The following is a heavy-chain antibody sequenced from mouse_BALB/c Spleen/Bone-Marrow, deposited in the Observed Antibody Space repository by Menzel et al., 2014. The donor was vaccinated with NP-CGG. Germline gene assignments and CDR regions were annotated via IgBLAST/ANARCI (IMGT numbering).Heavy chain of an antibody. V-gene: IGHV1S81*02. Sequence: VQGVESGAELVKPGASVKLSCKASGYTFSSYYMYWVKQRPGQGLEWIGEINPSNGGTKFNEKFKSKATLTVDKSSSTAYMQLSSLTSEDSAVYYCARSNYGYWYFDVWGAGTTVTVSS. D-gene: IGHD1-1*01. CDR1: GYTFSSYY. CDR2: INPSNGGT. CDR3: ARSNYGYWYFDV. J-gene: IGHJ1*01.